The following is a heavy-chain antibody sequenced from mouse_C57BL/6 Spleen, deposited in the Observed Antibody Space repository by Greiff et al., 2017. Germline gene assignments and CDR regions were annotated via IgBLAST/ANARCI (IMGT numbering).Heavy chain of an antibody. CDR2: IYPRSGNT. J-gene: IGHJ3*01. V-gene: IGHV1-81*01. D-gene: IGHD1-1*01. CDR1: GYTFTSYG. Sequence: QVHVKQSGAELARPGASVKLSCKASGYTFTSYGISWVKQRTGQGLEWIGEIYPRSGNTYYNEKFKGKATLTADKSSSTAYMELRSLTSEDSAVYFCARDYGSSRFAYWGQGTLVTVSA. CDR3: ARDYGSSRFAY.